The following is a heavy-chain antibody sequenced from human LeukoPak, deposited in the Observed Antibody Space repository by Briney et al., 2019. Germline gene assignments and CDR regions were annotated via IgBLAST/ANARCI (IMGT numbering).Heavy chain of an antibody. Sequence: PGRSLRLSCAASGFTFSSYGMHWVRQAPGKGLEWVAVISYDGSNKYYADSVKGRFTISRDNSKNTLYLQMNSLRAEDTAVYYCARARHFDYWGQGTLVTVSS. J-gene: IGHJ4*02. CDR1: GFTFSSYG. V-gene: IGHV3-30*03. CDR3: ARARHFDY. D-gene: IGHD1-1*01. CDR2: ISYDGSNK.